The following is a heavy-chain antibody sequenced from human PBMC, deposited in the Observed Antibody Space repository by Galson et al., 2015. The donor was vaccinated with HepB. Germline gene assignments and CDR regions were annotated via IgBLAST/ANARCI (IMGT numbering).Heavy chain of an antibody. CDR3: ARVLPGSWSGGGCYSDQFDY. CDR2: TRNKANSYTT. J-gene: IGHJ4*02. D-gene: IGHD2-15*01. V-gene: IGHV3-72*01. CDR1: GFTFSDHY. Sequence: SLRLSCAASGFTFSDHYVDWVRQAPGKGLEWVGRTRNKANSYTTEYAASVKGRFTISRDDSKSSLYLQMTSLKTEDTAVYYCARVLPGSWSGGGCYSDQFDYWGQGTLVTVSS.